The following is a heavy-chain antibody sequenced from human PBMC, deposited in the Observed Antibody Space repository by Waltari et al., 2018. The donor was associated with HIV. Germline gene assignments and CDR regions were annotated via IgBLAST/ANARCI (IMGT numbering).Heavy chain of an antibody. Sequence: QVRLVESGGGVVKPGRSLRLSCAASGFSLGSYGMHWVRQTPDKGLEWVAFISFDGTKENYGDSVKGRFTVSRDNSKNTLYLQINSLRTEDTAVYYCARDLSYSTTWPAYWGQGIMVTVSS. V-gene: IGHV3-30*03. CDR3: ARDLSYSTTWPAY. D-gene: IGHD6-13*01. CDR2: ISFDGTKE. J-gene: IGHJ4*02. CDR1: GFSLGSYG.